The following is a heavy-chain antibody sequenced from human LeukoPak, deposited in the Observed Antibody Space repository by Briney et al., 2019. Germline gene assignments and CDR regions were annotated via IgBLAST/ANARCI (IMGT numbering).Heavy chain of an antibody. V-gene: IGHV3-7*01. CDR1: GFTFSSYW. D-gene: IGHD6-19*01. CDR2: IKQDGSEK. CDR3: ARVYVAGTPPFDY. J-gene: IGHJ4*02. Sequence: GGSLRLSCAASGFTFSSYWMSWVRQAPGKGLEWVANIKQDGSEKYYVDSVKGRFTISRDNAKNSLYLQMKSLRAEDTAVYYYARVYVAGTPPFDYWGQGTLVAVSS.